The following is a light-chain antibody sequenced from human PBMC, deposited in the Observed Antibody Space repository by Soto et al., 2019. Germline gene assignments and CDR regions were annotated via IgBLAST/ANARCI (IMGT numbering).Light chain of an antibody. Sequence: DIQLTQSPSFLCASLGDRVTVTCRASQVISNYLAWYQQKPGKVPKLLIYAASTLQSGVPSRFSGSGSGTDFTLTISSLQPEDVATYYCQKYNSAPRTSGQGTKVDIK. V-gene: IGKV1-27*01. CDR1: QVISNY. J-gene: IGKJ1*01. CDR3: QKYNSAPRT. CDR2: AAS.